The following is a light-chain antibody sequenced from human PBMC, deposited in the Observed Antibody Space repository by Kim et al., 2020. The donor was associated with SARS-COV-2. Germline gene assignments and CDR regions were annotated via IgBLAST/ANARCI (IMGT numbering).Light chain of an antibody. J-gene: IGLJ2*01. Sequence: SSELTQDPAVSVALGQTVRITCQGDSLRSYYATWYQQKPSQAPLLVIFGRNNRPSGTPDRFSGSTSGNTASLTISGAQAEDEADFYCQSRDSGGNVVFGGGTQLTVL. CDR3: QSRDSGGNVV. CDR1: SLRSYY. V-gene: IGLV3-19*01. CDR2: GRN.